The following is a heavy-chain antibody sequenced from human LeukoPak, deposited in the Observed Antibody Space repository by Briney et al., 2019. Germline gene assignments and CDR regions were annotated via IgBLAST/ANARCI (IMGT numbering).Heavy chain of an antibody. CDR2: INPNSGGT. Sequence: ASVKVSCKASGYSFTTYYIHWVRQAPGQGLEWMGWINPNSGGTNYAQKFQGRVTMTRDTSISTAYMELSRLRSDDTAVYYCASPRDGYNYGAFDIWGQGTMVTVSS. V-gene: IGHV1-2*02. CDR1: GYSFTTYY. D-gene: IGHD5-24*01. CDR3: ASPRDGYNYGAFDI. J-gene: IGHJ3*02.